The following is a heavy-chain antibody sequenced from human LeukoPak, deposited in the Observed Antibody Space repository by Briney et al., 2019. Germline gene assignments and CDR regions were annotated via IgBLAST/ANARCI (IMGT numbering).Heavy chain of an antibody. D-gene: IGHD2-15*01. Sequence: SETLSLTXTVSGGSISSSSYYWGWIRQPPGKGLEWIGSIYYSGSTYYNPSLKSRVTISVDTSKNQFSLKLSSVTAADTAVYYCATGGPDYWGQGTLVTVSS. V-gene: IGHV4-39*01. CDR1: GGSISSSSYY. CDR2: IYYSGST. CDR3: ATGGPDY. J-gene: IGHJ4*02.